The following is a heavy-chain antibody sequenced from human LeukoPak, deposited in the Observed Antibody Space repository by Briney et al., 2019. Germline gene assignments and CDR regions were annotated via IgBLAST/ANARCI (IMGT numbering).Heavy chain of an antibody. J-gene: IGHJ4*02. CDR3: AYRNTLDY. D-gene: IGHD1-26*01. CDR1: GFSFSGHW. CDR2: IKPDGSEK. Sequence: GRSLRLSCAASGFSFSGHWMNWVRQPPGKGLEWVANIKPDGSEKYYVDSVKGRFTISRDDAKRSLDLQMDSLRAEDTAIYYCAYRNTLDYWGQGTLVTVSS. V-gene: IGHV3-7*02.